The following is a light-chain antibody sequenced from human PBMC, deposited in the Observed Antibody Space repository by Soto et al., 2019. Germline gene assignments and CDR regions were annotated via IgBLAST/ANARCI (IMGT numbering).Light chain of an antibody. CDR1: QSISSW. CDR3: QHYNSYSEA. Sequence: DIQMTQSPSTLSASVGDRVTIPCRASQSISSWVAWYQQKPGKGPKLLIYDVSSLESGVPSRFSGSGSGTEFTLTISSLQPDDFATYYCQHYNSYSEAFGQGTKVDI. V-gene: IGKV1-5*01. J-gene: IGKJ1*01. CDR2: DVS.